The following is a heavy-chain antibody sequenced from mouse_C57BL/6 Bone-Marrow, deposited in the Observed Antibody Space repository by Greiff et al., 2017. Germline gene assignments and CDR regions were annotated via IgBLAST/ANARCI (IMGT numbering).Heavy chain of an antibody. Sequence: QVQLQQPGAELVKPGASVKLSCKASGYTFTSYWMHWVKQRPGRGLEWIGRIDPNSGGTKYNEKFKSKATLTVDKPSSKAYMRLSSLTSEDSAVYDCARRYCGSSYGYVGGRGTGATVT. V-gene: IGHV1-72*01. CDR3: ARRYCGSSYGYVGG. CDR2: IDPNSGGT. D-gene: IGHD1-1*01. J-gene: IGHJ1*03. CDR1: GYTFTSYW.